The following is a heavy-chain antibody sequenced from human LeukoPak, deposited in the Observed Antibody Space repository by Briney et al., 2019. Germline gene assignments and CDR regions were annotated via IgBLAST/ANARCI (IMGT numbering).Heavy chain of an antibody. D-gene: IGHD6-13*01. CDR1: GYTFTSYD. CDR2: MNPNSGNT. V-gene: IGHV1-8*02. CDR3: ARERSSTTYYYMDV. Sequence: GASVKVSCKASGYTFTSYDINWVRQATGQGLEWMGWMNPNSGNTGYAQKFQGRVTMTRNTSISTAYMELSSLRSEDTAVYYCARERSSTTYYYMDVWGKGTTVTVSS. J-gene: IGHJ6*03.